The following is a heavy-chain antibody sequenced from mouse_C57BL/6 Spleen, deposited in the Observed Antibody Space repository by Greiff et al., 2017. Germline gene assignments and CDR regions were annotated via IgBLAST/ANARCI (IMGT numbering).Heavy chain of an antibody. J-gene: IGHJ3*01. CDR1: GYSITSGYY. Sequence: EVKLMESGPGLVKPSQSLSLTCSVTGYSITSGYYWNWIRQFPGNKLEWMGYISYDGSNNYNPSLKNRISITRDTSKNQFFLKLNSVTTEDTATYYCARDYQFAYWGQGTLVTVSA. CDR2: ISYDGSN. D-gene: IGHD5-5*01. CDR3: ARDYQFAY. V-gene: IGHV3-6*01.